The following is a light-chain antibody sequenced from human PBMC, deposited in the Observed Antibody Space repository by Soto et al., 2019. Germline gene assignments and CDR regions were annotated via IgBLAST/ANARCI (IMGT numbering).Light chain of an antibody. Sequence: QPVLTQPSSLSGSPGASASLTCTLRSGINVGTYRIYWYQQKPGSPPQYLLRYKSDSDKQQGSGVPSRFSGSKDASANAGILLISGLQSEDEADYYCMIWHSSAVVFGGGTKLTVL. CDR3: MIWHSSAVV. CDR1: SGINVGTYR. V-gene: IGLV5-45*02. J-gene: IGLJ2*01. CDR2: YKSDSDK.